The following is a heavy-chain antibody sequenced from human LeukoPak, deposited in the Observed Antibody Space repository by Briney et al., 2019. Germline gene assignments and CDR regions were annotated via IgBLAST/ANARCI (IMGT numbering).Heavy chain of an antibody. CDR2: INHSGST. CDR3: ARFVAVAGIYYFDY. CDR1: GGSFSGYY. D-gene: IGHD6-19*01. Sequence: QASETLSLTCAVYGGSFSGYYWSWIRQPPGKGLEWIGEINHSGSTNYNPSLKSRVTISVDTSKNQFSLKLSSVTAADTAVYYCARFVAVAGIYYFDYWGQGTLVTVSS. V-gene: IGHV4-34*01. J-gene: IGHJ4*02.